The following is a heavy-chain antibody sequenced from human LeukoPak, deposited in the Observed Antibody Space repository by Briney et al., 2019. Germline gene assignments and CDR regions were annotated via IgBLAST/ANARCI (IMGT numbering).Heavy chain of an antibody. Sequence: GGSLRLSCSASGFSFNNYAMSWIRQAPGKGLTWVSLVSPAYGRTYYADSVKGRFTISRDNAKSSLYLQMNSLRAEDTAVYYCARYTGTTGTTYHYYGVDVWGQGTTVTVSS. J-gene: IGHJ6*02. V-gene: IGHV3-23*01. CDR1: GFSFNNYA. D-gene: IGHD1-1*01. CDR2: VSPAYGRT. CDR3: ARYTGTTGTTYHYYGVDV.